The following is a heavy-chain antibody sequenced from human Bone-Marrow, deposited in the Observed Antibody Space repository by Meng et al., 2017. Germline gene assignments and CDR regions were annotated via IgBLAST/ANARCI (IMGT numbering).Heavy chain of an antibody. Sequence: QVQLVESGGGAVTPVRSLRLSCAASGFSFSNNAMHWVGQAPGKGLEWLAVKSYYGRNKYYADSVKGRFTISRDNSKNTLYLQMNSLRAEDTAVYYCARDRRYVDSFDYWGQGTLVTVSS. D-gene: IGHD3-9*01. J-gene: IGHJ4*02. CDR2: KSYYGRNK. CDR3: ARDRRYVDSFDY. V-gene: IGHV3-30*04. CDR1: GFSFSNNA.